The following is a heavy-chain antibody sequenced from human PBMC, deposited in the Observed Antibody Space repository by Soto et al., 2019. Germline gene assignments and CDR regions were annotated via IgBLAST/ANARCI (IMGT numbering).Heavy chain of an antibody. Sequence: SETLSLTCTVSGGSVSSGSYYWSWIRQPPGKGLEWIGYIYYSGSTNYNPSLKSRVTISVDTSKNQLSLKLSSVTAAATAVYYGGRAPGGYGMAVWGQGTTVTVSS. V-gene: IGHV4-61*01. CDR2: IYYSGST. CDR3: GRAPGGYGMAV. J-gene: IGHJ6*02. CDR1: GGSVSSGSYY. D-gene: IGHD3-10*01.